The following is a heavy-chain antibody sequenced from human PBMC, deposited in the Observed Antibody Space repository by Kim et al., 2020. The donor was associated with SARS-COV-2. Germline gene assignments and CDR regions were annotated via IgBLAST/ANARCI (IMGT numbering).Heavy chain of an antibody. CDR2: ISSSGSTI. V-gene: IGHV3-48*03. CDR3: ARPIPPSYSSGWYGWFDP. J-gene: IGHJ5*02. D-gene: IGHD6-19*01. Sequence: GGSLRLSCAASGFTFSSYEMNWVRQAPGKGLEWVSYISSSGSTIYYADSVKGRFTISRDNAKNSLYLQMNSLRAEDTAVYYCARPIPPSYSSGWYGWFDPWGQGTLVTVSS. CDR1: GFTFSSYE.